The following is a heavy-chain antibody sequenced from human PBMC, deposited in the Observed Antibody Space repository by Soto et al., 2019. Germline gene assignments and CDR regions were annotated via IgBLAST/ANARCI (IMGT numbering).Heavy chain of an antibody. CDR2: IYYSGST. J-gene: IGHJ5*02. V-gene: IGHV4-39*01. Sequence: QLQLQESGPGLVKPSETLSLTCTVSGGSISSSSYFWGWIRQPPGKGLEWIGSIYYSGSTYYNPSLKSRVTVSGDTSKNQFSLKLSSVTAADTAVYYCARHPSDFWFDPWGQGTLVTVSS. CDR1: GGSISSSSYF. CDR3: ARHPSDFWFDP. D-gene: IGHD2-21*02.